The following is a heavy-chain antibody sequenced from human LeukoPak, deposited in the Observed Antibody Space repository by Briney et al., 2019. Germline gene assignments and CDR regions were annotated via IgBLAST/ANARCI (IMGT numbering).Heavy chain of an antibody. D-gene: IGHD2-2*01. V-gene: IGHV3-48*01. J-gene: IGHJ4*02. Sequence: GGSLRLSCAGSGFTFSNYGINWVRQAPGKGLEWVSYSRSSSPSMYYADSVKGRFTTSRDNAKNSLYLQMNSLRAEDTAVYYCARDSDYCSSTSFSYYFDYWGQGTLVTVSS. CDR2: SRSSSPSM. CDR3: ARDSDYCSSTSFSYYFDY. CDR1: GFTFSNYG.